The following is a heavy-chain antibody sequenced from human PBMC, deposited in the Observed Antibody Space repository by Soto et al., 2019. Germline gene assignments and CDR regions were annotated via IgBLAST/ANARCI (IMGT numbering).Heavy chain of an antibody. D-gene: IGHD6-19*01. CDR2: IRSKANSYAT. CDR1: GFTFSGSA. CDR3: TEGGWHSPPMLQH. Sequence: EVQLVESGGGLVQPGGSLKLSCAASGFTFSGSAMHWVRQASGKGLEWVGRIRSKANSYATAYAASVKGRFTISRDDSKNTAYMKMNSLKTEDTAVYYCTEGGWHSPPMLQHWGQGTLVTVSS. J-gene: IGHJ1*01. V-gene: IGHV3-73*01.